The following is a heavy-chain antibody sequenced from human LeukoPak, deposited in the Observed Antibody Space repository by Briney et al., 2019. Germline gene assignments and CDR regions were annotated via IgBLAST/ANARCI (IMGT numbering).Heavy chain of an antibody. D-gene: IGHD3-3*01. CDR1: GYTFTSYD. J-gene: IGHJ6*02. CDR2: MNPNSGNT. Sequence: GASVKVSCKASGYTFTSYDINWVRQATGQGLESMGWMNPNSGNTGYAQKFQGRVTMTRNTSISTAYMELSSLRSEDTAVYYCARGYDFWSPGYYYYYYGMDVWGQGTTVTVSS. V-gene: IGHV1-8*01. CDR3: ARGYDFWSPGYYYYYYGMDV.